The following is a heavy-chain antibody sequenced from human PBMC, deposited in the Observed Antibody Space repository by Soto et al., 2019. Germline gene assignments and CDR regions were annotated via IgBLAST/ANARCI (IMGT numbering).Heavy chain of an antibody. CDR3: ARPQNDILTDSYTNFFDS. CDR1: GYTFTHYG. V-gene: IGHV1-18*01. D-gene: IGHD3-9*01. CDR2: ISPYNGNR. J-gene: IGHJ5*01. Sequence: QVQLLQSGAEVKKPGASVKVSCKASGYTFTHYGITWLRQAPGQGPEWMGWISPYNGNRDYAQNLQDRVTMTTDTSTSTAYMELRSLRSDDTAVYYCARPQNDILTDSYTNFFDSWGQGTLVTVSS.